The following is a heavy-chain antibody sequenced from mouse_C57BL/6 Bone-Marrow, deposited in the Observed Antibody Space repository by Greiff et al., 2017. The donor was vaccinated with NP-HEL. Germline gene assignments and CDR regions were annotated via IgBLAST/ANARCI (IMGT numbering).Heavy chain of an antibody. CDR3: ARLPWYFDV. Sequence: VQLQQSGAELARPGASVKLSCKASGYTFTSYGMSWVKQRPGQGLEWIGEIYPRSGNPYYNEKFKGKATLTADKSSSTAYRELRSLTSEDSAVYFCARLPWYFDVWGTGTTVTVSS. CDR2: IYPRSGNP. V-gene: IGHV1-81*01. CDR1: GYTFTSYG. J-gene: IGHJ1*03.